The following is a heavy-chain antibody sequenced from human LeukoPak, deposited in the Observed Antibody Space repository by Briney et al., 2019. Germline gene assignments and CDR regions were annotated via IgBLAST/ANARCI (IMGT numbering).Heavy chain of an antibody. V-gene: IGHV3-30-3*01. CDR2: ISYDGSNK. CDR3: TRGLGAIRGGWFDP. J-gene: IGHJ5*02. CDR1: GFTFSSYG. D-gene: IGHD1-26*01. Sequence: GGSVTLFCAASGFTFSSYGMHWVRQAPGKGLEWVAVISYDGSNKYYADSVKGRFTISRDNSKNTLYLQMTSLRPEDTAVYYCTRGLGAIRGGWFDPWGQGNLGSVSS.